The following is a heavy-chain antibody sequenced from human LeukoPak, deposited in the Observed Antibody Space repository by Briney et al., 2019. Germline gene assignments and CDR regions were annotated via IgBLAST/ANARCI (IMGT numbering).Heavy chain of an antibody. CDR2: IWYDGSNE. CDR3: VKTCLGGIVGHLDH. Sequence: GGSLRLSCVASGFTFRNYGMHWVRQAPGKGLEWVAVIWYDGSNEHYADSVKGRFAISRDNSKNTLSLQMNSLRVGDNAVYYYVKTCLGGIVGHLDHWGKGTLVTVSS. CDR1: GFTFRNYG. D-gene: IGHD1-26*01. V-gene: IGHV3-33*03. J-gene: IGHJ4*02.